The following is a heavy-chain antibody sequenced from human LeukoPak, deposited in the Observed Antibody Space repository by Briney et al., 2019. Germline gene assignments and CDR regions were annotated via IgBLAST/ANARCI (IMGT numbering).Heavy chain of an antibody. V-gene: IGHV5-51*01. CDR1: GYSFTSYW. D-gene: IGHD3-10*01. Sequence: GESLKISRKGSGYSFTSYWIAWVRQMPGKGLEWMGIVYPGDSNTRYSPSFEGQVTISADKSMNTAYLQWSSLEASDTAMYYCARNRGDNTFDYWGQGTLVTVSS. CDR2: VYPGDSNT. J-gene: IGHJ4*02. CDR3: ARNRGDNTFDY.